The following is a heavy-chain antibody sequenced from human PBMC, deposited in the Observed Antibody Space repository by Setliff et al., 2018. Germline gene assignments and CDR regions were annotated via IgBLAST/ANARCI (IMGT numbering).Heavy chain of an antibody. V-gene: IGHV1-18*01. CDR1: GYNFISYG. Sequence: ASVKVSCKASGYNFISYGISWVRQAPGQGLEWMGWISPANGNTNYIQRFQDRVTMAIDTSITTVYMDLSRLKSDDTAVYYCARGTDYHGSGSYWAKDVWGKGTTVTVSS. CDR3: ARGTDYHGSGSYWAKDV. J-gene: IGHJ6*04. CDR2: ISPANGNT. D-gene: IGHD3-10*01.